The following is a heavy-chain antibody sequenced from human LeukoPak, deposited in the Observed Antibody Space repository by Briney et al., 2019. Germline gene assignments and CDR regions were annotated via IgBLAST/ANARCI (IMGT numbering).Heavy chain of an antibody. J-gene: IGHJ4*02. D-gene: IGHD3-16*01. V-gene: IGHV3-11*04. CDR2: ISSSGDTM. CDR3: ARVRGSYATDY. Sequence: GGSVRLSCAASGFTFSDYYMSWIRQAPGKGLEWVSYISSSGDTMSYADSLQGRFTISRDNAKNSLYLQMNSLRAEDAAVYYCARVRGSYATDYWGQGALVTVSS. CDR1: GFTFSDYY.